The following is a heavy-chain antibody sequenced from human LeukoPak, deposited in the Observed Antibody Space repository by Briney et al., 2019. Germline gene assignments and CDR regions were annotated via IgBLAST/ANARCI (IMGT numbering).Heavy chain of an antibody. Sequence: PGGFLRLSCAASGFTFSTFAMIWVRQPPGKGLEWVSSIFPSGGEIHYADSVRGRFTISRDNSKSTLSLQMNSLRAEDTAIYYCATYRQVLLPFESWGQGTLVTGSS. CDR2: IFPSGGEI. D-gene: IGHD2-8*02. J-gene: IGHJ4*02. V-gene: IGHV3-23*01. CDR1: GFTFSTFA. CDR3: ATYRQVLLPFES.